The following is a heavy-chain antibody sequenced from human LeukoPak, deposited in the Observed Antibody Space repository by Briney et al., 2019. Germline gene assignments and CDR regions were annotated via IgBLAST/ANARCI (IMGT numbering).Heavy chain of an antibody. CDR3: AKDPGLFFYGSGRLGFDP. CDR2: ISGSGGST. J-gene: IGHJ5*02. D-gene: IGHD3-10*01. Sequence: PGGSLRLSCAASGFTFSSYGMSWVRQAPGKGLEWVSAISGSGGSTYYADSVKGRFTISRDNSKNTLYLQMNSLRAEDTAVYYCAKDPGLFFYGSGRLGFDPWGQGTLVTVSS. V-gene: IGHV3-23*01. CDR1: GFTFSSYG.